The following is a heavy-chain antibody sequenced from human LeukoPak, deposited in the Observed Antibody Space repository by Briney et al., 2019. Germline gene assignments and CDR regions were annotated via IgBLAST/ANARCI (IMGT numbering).Heavy chain of an antibody. CDR3: AKDLDTITISWSFDY. J-gene: IGHJ4*02. D-gene: IGHD3-3*01. Sequence: GGSLRLSCAASGFTFSSYAMSWVRQAPGKGLEWVPAISGSGGSTYYADSVKGRFTISRDNSKNTLYLQMNSLRAEDTAVYYCAKDLDTITISWSFDYWGQGTLVTVSS. CDR1: GFTFSSYA. V-gene: IGHV3-23*01. CDR2: ISGSGGST.